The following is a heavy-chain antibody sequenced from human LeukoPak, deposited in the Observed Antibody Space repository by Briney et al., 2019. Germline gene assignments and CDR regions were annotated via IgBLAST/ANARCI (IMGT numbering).Heavy chain of an antibody. CDR2: IVVGSGNT. J-gene: IGHJ6*02. D-gene: IGHD3-10*01. CDR3: AAGTMGRYYYYGMDV. CDR1: RFTFTTSA. V-gene: IGHV1-58*02. Sequence: SVKVSCKTSRFTFTTSAMQWVRQARRHRLEWIGWIVVGSGNTNYAQKFQERVTITRDMSTSTAYMELSSLRSEDTAVYYFAAGTMGRYYYYGMDVWGQGTTVTVSS.